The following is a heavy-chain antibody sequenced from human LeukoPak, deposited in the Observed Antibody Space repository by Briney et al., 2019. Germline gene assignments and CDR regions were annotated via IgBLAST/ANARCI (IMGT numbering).Heavy chain of an antibody. V-gene: IGHV4-59*12. Sequence: SETLSLTCTVSGGSISSYYWSWIRQPPGKGLEWIGCIYYSGYTNYKSSLKSRVTISVDTSKNQFSLKLSSVTAADTAVYYCAREGGSGSYYNRASAFDIWGQGTMVTVSS. CDR2: IYYSGYT. D-gene: IGHD3-10*01. CDR3: AREGGSGSYYNRASAFDI. J-gene: IGHJ3*02. CDR1: GGSISSYY.